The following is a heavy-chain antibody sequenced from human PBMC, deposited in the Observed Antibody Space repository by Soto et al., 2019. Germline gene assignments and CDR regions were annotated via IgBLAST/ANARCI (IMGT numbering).Heavy chain of an antibody. D-gene: IGHD3-22*01. CDR3: AKDTFYYDRSGYYTFDY. J-gene: IGHJ4*02. CDR1: GFTFSSYG. Sequence: PGGSLRLSCAASGFTFSSYGIHWVRQAPGKGLEWVAAISYDGSNELYADSVKGRFTISRDNSKNTLYLQMNSLRAEDTAVYFCAKDTFYYDRSGYYTFDYWGQGTLVTVSS. V-gene: IGHV3-30*18. CDR2: ISYDGSNE.